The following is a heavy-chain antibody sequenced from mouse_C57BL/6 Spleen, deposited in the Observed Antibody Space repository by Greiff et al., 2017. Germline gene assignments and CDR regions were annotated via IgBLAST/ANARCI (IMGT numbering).Heavy chain of an antibody. CDR3: ARDEGAY. Sequence: QVQLQQSGAELVRPGSSVKLSCKASGYTFTSYWMHWVKQRPIQGLEWIGNIDPSDSETHYNQKFKDKATLTVDKSSSTAYLQLSSLTSEDSAVYYCARDEGAYWGQGTLVTVSA. J-gene: IGHJ3*01. CDR2: IDPSDSET. CDR1: GYTFTSYW. V-gene: IGHV1-52*01.